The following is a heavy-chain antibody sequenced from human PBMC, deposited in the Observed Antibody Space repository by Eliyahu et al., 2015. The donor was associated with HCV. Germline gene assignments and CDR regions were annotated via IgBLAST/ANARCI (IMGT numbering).Heavy chain of an antibody. CDR3: AKDRVEGWLGREFDY. V-gene: IGHV3-23*01. CDR1: GFTFSSSA. J-gene: IGHJ4*02. CDR2: ISGSGGST. Sequence: EVQLLESGGGLVQPGGSLRLSCAASGFTFSSSAMTLVRKAPGKGXEWVSAISGSGGSTYYADSVKGXFTISRDNSKNTLYLQMNSLRAEDTAVYYCAKDRVEGWLGREFDYWGRGTLVTVSS. D-gene: IGHD6-19*01.